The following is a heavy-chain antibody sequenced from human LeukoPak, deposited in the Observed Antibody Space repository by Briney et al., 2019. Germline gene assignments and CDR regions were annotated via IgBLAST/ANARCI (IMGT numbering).Heavy chain of an antibody. J-gene: IGHJ4*02. CDR3: ARDTVSIGELHDY. Sequence: GGSLRLSCAASGFTFSSYEMNWVRQAPGKGLEWISYISGSGITIYYADSVKGRFTISRDNAKNSVYLQMNSLRAEDTAVYYCARDTVSIGELHDYWGQGTLVTASS. D-gene: IGHD3-10*01. V-gene: IGHV3-48*03. CDR1: GFTFSSYE. CDR2: ISGSGITI.